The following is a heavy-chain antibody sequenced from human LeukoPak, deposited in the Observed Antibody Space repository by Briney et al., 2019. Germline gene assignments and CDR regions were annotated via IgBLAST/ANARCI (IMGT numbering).Heavy chain of an antibody. V-gene: IGHV3-23*01. CDR2: IGGSGSTT. J-gene: IGHJ4*02. D-gene: IGHD3-3*01. CDR1: ASTFSSYV. Sequence: GGSLRLSCAASASTFSSYVMSWVRQAPGKGLEWISTIGGSGSTTHYADSIKGRFIISRDNSKNTLYLQMNSLRAEDTAVYYCAKGEAHAFWSGYYFDYWGQGTLVTVSS. CDR3: AKGEAHAFWSGYYFDY.